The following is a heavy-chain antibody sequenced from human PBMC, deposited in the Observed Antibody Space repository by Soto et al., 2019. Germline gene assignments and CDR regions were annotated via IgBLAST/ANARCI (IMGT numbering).Heavy chain of an antibody. V-gene: IGHV1-2*02. CDR3: ARESGGATATLDYYYFYMDV. Sequence: VQLVQSGAEVKKPGASVKVSCKTSGDSFNDYYIHWVRQAPGQGLERMGGINPNGGATKYAQKLQGRVTVSRDTSIRTVYIELSSLRSDDTAVYYCARESGGATATLDYYYFYMDVWGKGTTVTVSS. J-gene: IGHJ6*03. D-gene: IGHD5-12*01. CDR2: INPNGGAT. CDR1: GDSFNDYY.